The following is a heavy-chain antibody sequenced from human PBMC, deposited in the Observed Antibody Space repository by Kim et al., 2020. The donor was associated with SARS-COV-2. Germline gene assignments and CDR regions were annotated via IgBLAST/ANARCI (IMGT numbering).Heavy chain of an antibody. CDR3: ARAGGDYYSGYVWAAFDI. D-gene: IGHD5-12*01. CDR1: GGTFSSYA. Sequence: SVKVSCKASGGTFSSYAISWVRQAPGQGLEWMGGIIPIFGTANYAQKFQGRVTITADESTSTAYMELSSLRSEDTAVYYCARAGGDYYSGYVWAAFDIWGQGTMVTVSS. V-gene: IGHV1-69*13. J-gene: IGHJ3*02. CDR2: IIPIFGTA.